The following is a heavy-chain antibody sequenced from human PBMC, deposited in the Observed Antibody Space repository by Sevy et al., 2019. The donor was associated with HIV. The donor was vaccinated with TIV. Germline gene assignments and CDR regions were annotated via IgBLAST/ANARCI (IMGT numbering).Heavy chain of an antibody. CDR1: GFIFNTYA. CDR2: ISYDGINK. D-gene: IGHD2-15*01. J-gene: IGHJ4*02. CDR3: ASTGDCTGGSCYSPFGY. Sequence: GGSLRLSCAASGFIFNTYAMHWVRQAPGKGLEWVAVISYDGINKYYADSVTGRFTISRDNSRNTLNLQMNSRRSEDTALYYCASTGDCTGGSCYSPFGYWGQGTLVTVSS. V-gene: IGHV3-30-3*01.